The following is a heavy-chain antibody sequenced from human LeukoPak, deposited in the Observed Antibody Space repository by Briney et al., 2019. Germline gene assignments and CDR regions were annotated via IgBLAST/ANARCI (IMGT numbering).Heavy chain of an antibody. CDR1: GYTFTSYG. Sequence: GASVKVSCEASGYTFTSYGISWVRQAPGQGLEWMGWINPNSGGTNYAQKFQGRVTMTRDTSISTAYMELSRLRSDDTAVYYCARGNFYDNKGHSPELRYWGQGTLVTVSS. V-gene: IGHV1-2*02. CDR3: ARGNFYDNKGHSPELRY. CDR2: INPNSGGT. J-gene: IGHJ4*02. D-gene: IGHD3-10*01.